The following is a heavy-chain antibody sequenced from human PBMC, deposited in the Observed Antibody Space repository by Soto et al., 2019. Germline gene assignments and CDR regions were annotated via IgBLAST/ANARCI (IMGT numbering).Heavy chain of an antibody. D-gene: IGHD3-10*01. CDR2: INHSGST. CDR1: GGSFSGYY. CDR3: ARGVKGILWFGEPDY. V-gene: IGHV4-34*01. Sequence: TSETLCLTCAVYGGSFSGYYWSWIRQPPGKGLEWIGEINHSGSTNYNPSLKSRVTISVDTSKNQFSLKLSSVTAADTAVYYCARGVKGILWFGEPDYWGQGTLVTVSS. J-gene: IGHJ4*02.